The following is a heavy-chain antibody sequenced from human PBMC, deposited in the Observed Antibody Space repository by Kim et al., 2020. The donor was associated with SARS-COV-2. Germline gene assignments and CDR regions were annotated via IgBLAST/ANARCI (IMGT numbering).Heavy chain of an antibody. CDR3: ARGPIRDYSTSWSQIYFDY. D-gene: IGHD6-13*01. CDR2: INPNSGGT. J-gene: IGHJ4*02. V-gene: IGHV1-2*02. Sequence: ASVKVSCKASGYTFTGYYMHWVRQAPGQGLEWMGWINPNSGGTNYAQKFQGRVTMTRDTSITTAYMERSGLTSDDTAVYYCARGPIRDYSTSWSQIYFDYWGQGTLVTVSS. CDR1: GYTFTGYY.